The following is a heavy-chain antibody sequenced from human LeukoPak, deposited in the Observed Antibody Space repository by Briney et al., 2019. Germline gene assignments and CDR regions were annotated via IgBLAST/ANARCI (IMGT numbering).Heavy chain of an antibody. CDR3: TRRRWTFDY. Sequence: SETLSLTCTVSGDSITGFYWSCSRQPPGEGLEWIGYIYSSGSTYYNPSLKSRVTISVDTSKNQFSLKLSSVTAADTAFYFCTRRRWTFDYWGQGTLVTVSS. D-gene: IGHD3/OR15-3a*01. V-gene: IGHV4-59*08. J-gene: IGHJ4*02. CDR2: IYSSGST. CDR1: GDSITGFY.